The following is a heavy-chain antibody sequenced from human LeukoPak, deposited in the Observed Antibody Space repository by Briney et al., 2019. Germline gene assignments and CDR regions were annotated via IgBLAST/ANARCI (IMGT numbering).Heavy chain of an antibody. Sequence: PGGALRVSCAAPGVTFSSYWVSCVRPAPGKGLEWGAHIKQDGSEKYYVGSVKGRFTISRDNAKNSLYLQMNSLRSDDTALYYCARDSHWNRGDYWGQGTLVTVSS. V-gene: IGHV3-7*03. J-gene: IGHJ4*01. CDR2: IKQDGSEK. CDR3: ARDSHWNRGDY. D-gene: IGHD1/OR15-1a*01. CDR1: GVTFSSYW.